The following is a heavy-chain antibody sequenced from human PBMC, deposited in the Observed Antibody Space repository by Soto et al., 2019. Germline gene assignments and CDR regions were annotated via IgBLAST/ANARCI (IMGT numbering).Heavy chain of an antibody. V-gene: IGHV1-69-2*01. CDR3: ATAGVTGSYFDN. CDR1: GYTFTDYY. Sequence: DVQLVQSGAEVKKPGSTVKISCKFSGYTFTDYYIHWLRQAPGKGLEWMGLVDPGDGETIYAAKFHGRLTVTAVTPRDTAYMELSSLRSEDWVVYNCATAGVTGSYFDNGGQGNLVTVSS. CDR2: VDPGDGET. J-gene: IGHJ4*02. D-gene: IGHD1-20*01.